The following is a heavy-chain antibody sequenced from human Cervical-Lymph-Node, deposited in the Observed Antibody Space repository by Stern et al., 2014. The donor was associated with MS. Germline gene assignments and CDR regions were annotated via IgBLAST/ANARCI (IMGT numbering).Heavy chain of an antibody. V-gene: IGHV3-33*01. D-gene: IGHD3-22*01. J-gene: IGHJ4*02. CDR3: ARSRLTDYDSSGFDY. CDR2: IWYDETDN. CDR1: GFSFSRYG. Sequence: VQLVESGGGVVQPGRSLRLSCVASGFSFSRYGMHWVRQAPDRGLEWVAVIWYDETDNYYADSVKGRFTIYRDDSKNTMYLQMNNVRVEDTAVYFCARSRLTDYDSSGFDYWGQGTLVTVSS.